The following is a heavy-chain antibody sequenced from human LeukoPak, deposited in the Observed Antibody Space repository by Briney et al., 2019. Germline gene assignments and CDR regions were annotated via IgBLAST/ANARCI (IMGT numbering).Heavy chain of an antibody. Sequence: GGSLRLSCAASGFTFSSYWMHWVRQAPGQGLVWVSRINSDGSSTSYADSGKGRFTISRDNAKNTLYLQMNSLRAEDTAVYYCARVTGDPFDYWGQGTLVTVSS. CDR2: INSDGSST. J-gene: IGHJ4*02. CDR1: GFTFSSYW. V-gene: IGHV3-74*01. D-gene: IGHD2-21*02. CDR3: ARVTGDPFDY.